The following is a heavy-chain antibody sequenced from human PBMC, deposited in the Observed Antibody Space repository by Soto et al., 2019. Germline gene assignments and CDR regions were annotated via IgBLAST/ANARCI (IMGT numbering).Heavy chain of an antibody. CDR2: IDTDGSGT. V-gene: IGHV3-74*01. J-gene: IGHJ6*02. CDR3: AKVHSNYDYYYYGVDV. D-gene: IGHD4-4*01. CDR1: GFIFSSDW. Sequence: GGSLRLSCAASGFIFSSDWMHWVRQAPGKGPVWVSRIDTDGSGTTYADSVKGRFTISRDNARNTVYLQMNSLRAEDTAVYYCAKVHSNYDYYYYGVDVWGQGTTVTVSS.